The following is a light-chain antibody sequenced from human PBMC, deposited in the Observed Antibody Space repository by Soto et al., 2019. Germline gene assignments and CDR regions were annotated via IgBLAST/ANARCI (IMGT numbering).Light chain of an antibody. V-gene: IGKV3-15*01. CDR2: GAS. J-gene: IGKJ5*01. Sequence: EIVLTQSPATLSVSPGERATLSCRATQSVGTNLAWYQQKPGHVPRLLISGASTRATDIPARFSGSGSGTEVTLTISSLQPEDLAVYYCQQFDSWPITFGQGTRLEIK. CDR3: QQFDSWPIT. CDR1: QSVGTN.